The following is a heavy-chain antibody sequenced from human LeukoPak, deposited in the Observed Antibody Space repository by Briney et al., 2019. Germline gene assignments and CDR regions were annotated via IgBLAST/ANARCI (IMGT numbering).Heavy chain of an antibody. V-gene: IGHV5-51*01. J-gene: IGHJ4*02. CDR1: GYSFTSYW. CDR2: IYPGDSDT. CDR3: ARRGAAAGRVFDY. Sequence: GESLKISCKGSGYSFTSYWIGWVRQMPGKGLEWMGIIYPGDSDTRYSPSFQGQATISADKSISTAYLQWSSLKASDTAMYYCARRGAAAGRVFDYWGQGTLVTVSS. D-gene: IGHD6-13*01.